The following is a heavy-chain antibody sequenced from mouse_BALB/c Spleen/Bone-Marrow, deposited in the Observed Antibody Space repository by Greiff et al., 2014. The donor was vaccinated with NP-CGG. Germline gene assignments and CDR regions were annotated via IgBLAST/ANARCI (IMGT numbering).Heavy chain of an antibody. Sequence: EVKLMESGSGLVQPGGSLKLSCAASGFDFSRYWMNWVRQAPGKGLEWIGEINPDSSTINYTPFLKDKFIISRDNAKNTLYLQMSKVRSEDTALYYCARPYYRYLYFDYWGQGTTLTVSS. CDR1: GFDFSRYW. D-gene: IGHD2-14*01. J-gene: IGHJ2*01. V-gene: IGHV4-1*02. CDR2: INPDSSTI. CDR3: ARPYYRYLYFDY.